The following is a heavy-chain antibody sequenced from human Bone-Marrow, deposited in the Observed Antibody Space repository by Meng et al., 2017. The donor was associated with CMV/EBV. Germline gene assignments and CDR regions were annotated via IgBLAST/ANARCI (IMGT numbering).Heavy chain of an antibody. V-gene: IGHV1-2*02. CDR2: INPKSGGT. J-gene: IGHJ4*02. CDR3: ARDNNWGPDY. CDR1: GYTFTGYY. D-gene: IGHD7-27*01. Sequence: ASVKVSCKASGYTFTGYYMHWVRQAPGQGLEWMGWINPKSGGTNLAQKFQGRVTMTRDTSISTAYMELTRLTSDDTAVYYCARDNNWGPDYWGQGTLVTVSS.